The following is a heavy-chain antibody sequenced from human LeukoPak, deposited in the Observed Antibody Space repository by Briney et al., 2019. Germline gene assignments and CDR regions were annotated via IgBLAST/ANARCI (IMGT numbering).Heavy chain of an antibody. V-gene: IGHV3-23*01. CDR2: ISAIGAST. Sequence: PGGSLRLSCAASGFTLRNYAMSWVRQAPGKGLEWVSAISAIGASTYYADSVKGRFTISRDISKNTLYLQMNSLRAEDTAVYYCAKDCEKGPAAFVINWFDPWGQGTLVTVSS. CDR1: GFTLRNYA. D-gene: IGHD6-13*01. J-gene: IGHJ5*02. CDR3: AKDCEKGPAAFVINWFDP.